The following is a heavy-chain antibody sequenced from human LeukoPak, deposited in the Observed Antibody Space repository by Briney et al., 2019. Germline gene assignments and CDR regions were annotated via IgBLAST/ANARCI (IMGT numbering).Heavy chain of an antibody. J-gene: IGHJ6*02. CDR2: IWYDGSNK. Sequence: GRSLRLSCAASGFTFSSYGMHWVRQAPGKGLEGVAVIWYDGSNKYYADYVKGRFTISRDNSKNTLYLQMNSLRAEDTAVYYCARDPGGYYGMDVWGQGTTVTVSS. D-gene: IGHD3-10*01. CDR1: GFTFSSYG. V-gene: IGHV3-33*01. CDR3: ARDPGGYYGMDV.